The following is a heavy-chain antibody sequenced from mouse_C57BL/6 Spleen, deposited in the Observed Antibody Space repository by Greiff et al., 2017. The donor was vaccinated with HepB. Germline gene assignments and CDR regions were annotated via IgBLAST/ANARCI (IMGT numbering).Heavy chain of an antibody. CDR2: ISDGGSYT. D-gene: IGHD2-4*01. V-gene: IGHV5-4*01. J-gene: IGHJ3*01. Sequence: EVMLVESGGGLVKPGGSLKLSCAASGFTFSSYAMSWVRQTPEKRLEWVATISDGGSYTYYPDNVKGRFTISRDNAKNNVYLQLSQLKSEDTAMYYCAREGYYDYDLAWFAYWGQGTLVTVSA. CDR3: AREGYYDYDLAWFAY. CDR1: GFTFSSYA.